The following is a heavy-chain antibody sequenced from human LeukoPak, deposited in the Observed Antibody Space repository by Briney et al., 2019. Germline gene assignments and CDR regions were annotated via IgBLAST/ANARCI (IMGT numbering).Heavy chain of an antibody. CDR2: IYPGDSDT. CDR1: GYSFTSYW. Sequence: GESLKISCKGSGYSFTSYWIGWVRQMPGKGLEWMGIIYPGDSDTRYSPSFQGQVTISADKSISTAYLQWSSLKASDTAMYHCARSPYSSGYYFASDYWGQGTLVTVSS. D-gene: IGHD3-3*01. V-gene: IGHV5-51*01. J-gene: IGHJ4*02. CDR3: ARSPYSSGYYFASDY.